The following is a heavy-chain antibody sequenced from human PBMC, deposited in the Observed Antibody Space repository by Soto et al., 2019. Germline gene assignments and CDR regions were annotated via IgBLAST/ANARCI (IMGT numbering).Heavy chain of an antibody. CDR1: GFTFSSYA. J-gene: IGHJ4*02. D-gene: IGHD6-6*01. V-gene: IGHV3-23*01. Sequence: EVQLLESGGGLVQPGESLRLSCAASGFTFSSYAMSWVRQAPGKGLEWVSVISGSDDSTYADSVKGRFTISRDNSKNTLYLQMNSLRAEDTAVYYCAKRSSSFTFDYWGQGTLVTVSS. CDR3: AKRSSSFTFDY. CDR2: ISGSDDST.